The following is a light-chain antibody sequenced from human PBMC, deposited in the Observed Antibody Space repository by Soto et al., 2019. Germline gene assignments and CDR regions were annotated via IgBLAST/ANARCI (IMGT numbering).Light chain of an antibody. CDR2: HAS. V-gene: IGKV1-6*01. CDR1: QGVGND. Sequence: AVPMTQSPSSLSASVGDRVTITCRASQGVGNDLAGYQQRPGKAPNLLIFHASTLQSGVPSRFSGSGSGTDFTLTISGLQPEDSATYYCLQDNYNPLTFGGGTKVAIK. CDR3: LQDNYNPLT. J-gene: IGKJ4*01.